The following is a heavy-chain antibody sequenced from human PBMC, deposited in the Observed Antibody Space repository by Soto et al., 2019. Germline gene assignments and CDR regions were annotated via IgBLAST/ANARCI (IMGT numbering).Heavy chain of an antibody. Sequence: EMQLVESGGGLVQPVGSLRLSCAASGFLVTGCFMAWVRQAPGKGLEWVSVISDGGATFYADSVKGRFTISRDISKNTMYLQLNILRAEDTAVYYCARDDLGGAYDFWHGGQGALVIVSS. D-gene: IGHD3-3*01. CDR2: ISDGGAT. CDR1: GFLVTGCF. J-gene: IGHJ4*02. CDR3: ARDDLGGAYDFWH. V-gene: IGHV3-66*01.